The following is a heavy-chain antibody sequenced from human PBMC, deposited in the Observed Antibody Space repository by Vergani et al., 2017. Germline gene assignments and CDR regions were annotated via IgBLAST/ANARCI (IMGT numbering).Heavy chain of an antibody. CDR1: GFTFSTYS. V-gene: IGHV3-21*01. J-gene: IGHJ6*03. D-gene: IGHD7-27*01. Sequence: EVHLVESGGGLVKPGGSLRLSCAASGFTFSTYSMTWVRQAPGKGLEWVSCISSRSSHIYYADSVKGRFTISRDNAKNSLYLQMNSLRAEDTAVYYCAGAQSLGTPDIYYYYNDVWGKATAVTVSS. CDR2: ISSRSSHI. CDR3: AGAQSLGTPDIYYYYNDV.